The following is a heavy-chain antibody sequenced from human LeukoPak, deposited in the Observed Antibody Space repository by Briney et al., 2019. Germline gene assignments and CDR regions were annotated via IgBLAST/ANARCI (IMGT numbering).Heavy chain of an antibody. CDR1: GFTFSSYA. CDR3: AKWGGYDILTGYYPSDY. CDR2: ISGTGGST. Sequence: PGGSLRLSCAASGFTFSSYAMSWVRQAPGKGLEWVSAISGTGGSTYYADSVKGRFTISRDNSKNTLYLQMNSLRAEDTAVYYCAKWGGYDILTGYYPSDYWGQGTLVTVSS. J-gene: IGHJ4*02. V-gene: IGHV3-23*01. D-gene: IGHD3-9*01.